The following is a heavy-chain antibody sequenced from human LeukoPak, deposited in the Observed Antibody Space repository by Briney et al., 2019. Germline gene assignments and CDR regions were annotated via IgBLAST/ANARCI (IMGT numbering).Heavy chain of an antibody. CDR1: GFTFSDYY. V-gene: IGHV3-11*01. CDR2: ISSSGSTI. D-gene: IGHD6-19*01. CDR3: ARESSGWYPPGAFDI. J-gene: IGHJ3*02. Sequence: GGSLRLSCAAPGFTFSDYYMSWIRQAPGKGLEWVSYISSSGSTIYYADSVKGRFTISRDNAKNSLYLQMNSLRAEDTAVYYCARESSGWYPPGAFDIWGQGTMVTVSS.